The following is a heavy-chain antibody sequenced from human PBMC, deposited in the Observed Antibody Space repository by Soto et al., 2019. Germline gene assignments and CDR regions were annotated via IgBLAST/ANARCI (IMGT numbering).Heavy chain of an antibody. CDR1: GYTFTGYY. Sequence: ASVKVSCKASGYTFTGYYMHWVRQAPGQGLEWMGWINPNSGGTNYAQKFQGWVTMTRDTSISTAYMELSRLRSDDTAVYYCARVTYSGGWYYIDYWGQGTLVTVPQ. D-gene: IGHD6-19*01. CDR3: ARVTYSGGWYYIDY. J-gene: IGHJ4*02. V-gene: IGHV1-2*04. CDR2: INPNSGGT.